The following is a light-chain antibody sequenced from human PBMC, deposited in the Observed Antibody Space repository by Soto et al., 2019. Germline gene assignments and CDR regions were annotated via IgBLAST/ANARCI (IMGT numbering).Light chain of an antibody. J-gene: IGLJ1*01. CDR1: SSDVGGYNY. Sequence: QSALTQPASVSGSPGQSITISCTGTSSDVGGYNYVSWYQQHPGKAPKLMIYDVSTRPSGVSNRFSGSKSGNTASLTISGLQAEDEADYYCSSNTSSSLYVFGTGTKLTVL. CDR3: SSNTSSSLYV. V-gene: IGLV2-14*01. CDR2: DVS.